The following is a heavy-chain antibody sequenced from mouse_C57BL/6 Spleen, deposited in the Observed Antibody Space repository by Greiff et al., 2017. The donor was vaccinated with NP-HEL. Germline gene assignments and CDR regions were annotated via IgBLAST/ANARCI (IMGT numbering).Heavy chain of an antibody. V-gene: IGHV1-18*01. CDR2: INPNNGGT. D-gene: IGHD1-1*01. CDR3: ARLNYGSSYGFDY. CDR1: GYTFTDYN. Sequence: VQLKQSGPELVKPGASVKIPCKASGYTFTDYNMDWVKQSHGKSLEWIGDINPNNGGTIYNQKFKGKATLTVDKSSSTAYMELRSLTSEDTAVYYCARLNYGSSYGFDYWGQGTTLTVSS. J-gene: IGHJ2*01.